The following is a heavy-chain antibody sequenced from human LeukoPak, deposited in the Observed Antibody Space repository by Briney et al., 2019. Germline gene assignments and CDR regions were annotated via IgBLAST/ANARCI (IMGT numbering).Heavy chain of an antibody. CDR1: GFTFSSYA. CDR3: AKVLNPLYGSGILGGPGNWYYFDY. CDR2: ISGSGGST. D-gene: IGHD3-10*01. V-gene: IGHV3-23*01. J-gene: IGHJ4*02. Sequence: PGGSLRLSCAASGFTFSSYAMSWVRQAPGKGLEWVSAISGSGGSTYYADSVKGRFTISRDNSKNTLYLQMNSLRAEDTAVYYCAKVLNPLYGSGILGGPGNWYYFDYWGQGTLVTVSS.